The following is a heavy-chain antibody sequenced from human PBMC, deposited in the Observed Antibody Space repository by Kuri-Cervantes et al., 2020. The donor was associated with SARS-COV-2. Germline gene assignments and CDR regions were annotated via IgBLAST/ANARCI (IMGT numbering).Heavy chain of an antibody. J-gene: IGHJ4*02. CDR2: ITDDGGST. CDR3: VKGSAASRPYYFDS. V-gene: IGHV3-23*01. CDR1: GITFSSYA. D-gene: IGHD3-10*01. Sequence: GGSLRLSCAASGITFSSYAMSWVRQAPGKGLEWVSAITDDGGSTYHADSVKGQFTISRDNSKTTLFLQMNSLRAEDTAVYHCVKGSAASRPYYFDSWGQGTLVTVSS.